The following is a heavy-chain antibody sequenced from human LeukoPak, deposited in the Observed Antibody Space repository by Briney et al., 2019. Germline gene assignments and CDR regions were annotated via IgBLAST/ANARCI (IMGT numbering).Heavy chain of an antibody. CDR3: ARQIFCFGVVITQRYFDY. Sequence: PSETLSLTCTVSGGSISSSSYYWSWIRQPPGKGLEWIGSIYYSGSTYYNPSLKSRVTISVDTSKNQFSLKLSSVTAADTAVYYCARQIFCFGVVITQRYFDYRCQGTLATVSS. J-gene: IGHJ4*02. CDR2: IYYSGST. CDR1: GGSISSSSYY. V-gene: IGHV4-39*01. D-gene: IGHD3-3*01.